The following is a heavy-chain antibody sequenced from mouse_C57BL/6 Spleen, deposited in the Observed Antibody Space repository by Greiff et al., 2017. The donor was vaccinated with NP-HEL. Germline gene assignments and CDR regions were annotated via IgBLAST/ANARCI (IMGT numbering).Heavy chain of an antibody. J-gene: IGHJ2*01. CDR1: GFTFSDYG. V-gene: IGHV5-17*01. D-gene: IGHD4-1*01. CDR3: ARSGNYCDY. Sequence: EVMLVESGGGLVKPGGSLKLSCAASGFTFSDYGMHWVRQAPEKGLEWVAYISSGSSTIYYAATVKGRFTISRDNAKNTLFLQMTRLRSEDTAMYYCARSGNYCDYWGQGTTLTVSS. CDR2: ISSGSSTI.